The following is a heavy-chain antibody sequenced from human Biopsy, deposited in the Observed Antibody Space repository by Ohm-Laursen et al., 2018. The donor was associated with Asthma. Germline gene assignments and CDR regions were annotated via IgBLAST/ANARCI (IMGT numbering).Heavy chain of an antibody. CDR3: GRERSYMVDY. CDR2: IWFDGSNK. Sequence: SLRLSCAASGFTFGSYGLHWVRQAPGKGLEWVADIWFDGSNKHYADSVKGRFTISRDNAKNTLYLQMNSLRAEDTALYYCGRERSYMVDYWGQGTLVIVSS. CDR1: GFTFGSYG. D-gene: IGHD3-10*01. V-gene: IGHV3-33*01. J-gene: IGHJ4*02.